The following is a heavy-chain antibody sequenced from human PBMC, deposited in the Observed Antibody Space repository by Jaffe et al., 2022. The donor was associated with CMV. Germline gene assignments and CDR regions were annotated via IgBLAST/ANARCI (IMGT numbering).Heavy chain of an antibody. CDR1: GFTFGDYA. J-gene: IGHJ6*02. V-gene: IGHV3-49*05. CDR3: TRDQIPEGLGDPYYYYYGMDV. D-gene: IGHD4-17*01. CDR2: IRSKAYGGTT. Sequence: EVQLVESGGGLVKPGRSLRLSCTASGFTFGDYAMSWFRQAPGKGLEWVGFIRSKAYGGTTEYAASVKGRFTISRDDSKSIAYLQMNSLKTEDTAVYYCTRDQIPEGLGDPYYYYYGMDVWGQGTTVTVSS.